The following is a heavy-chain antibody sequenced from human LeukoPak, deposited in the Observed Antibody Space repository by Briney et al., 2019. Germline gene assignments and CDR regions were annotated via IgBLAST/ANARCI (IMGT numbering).Heavy chain of an antibody. Sequence: SEPLSLPCTLSGGSISIGSYYGTWIPQPPAKGLVWIEYIYYSGSTNYNPSLKSRGTISVDTSKTQFSLKLSSVTAADTAVYYCASSPPGYYLAAAGGAYYFDYWGQGTLVTVSS. D-gene: IGHD6-13*01. CDR3: ASSPPGYYLAAAGGAYYFDY. CDR1: GGSISIGSYY. CDR2: IYYSGST. V-gene: IGHV4-61*01. J-gene: IGHJ4*02.